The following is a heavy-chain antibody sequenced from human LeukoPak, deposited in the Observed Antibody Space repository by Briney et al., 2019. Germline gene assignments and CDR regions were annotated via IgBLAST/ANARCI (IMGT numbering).Heavy chain of an antibody. Sequence: PGGSLRLSCAASGFTFSSYEMNWVRQAPGKGLEWVSYISSSGSTINYADSVMGRFTVSRDNAENSLYLQMSSLRADDTAVYYCAKEGNYEAFDIWGQGTMVTVSS. CDR2: ISSSGSTI. V-gene: IGHV3-48*03. CDR1: GFTFSSYE. D-gene: IGHD1-7*01. J-gene: IGHJ3*02. CDR3: AKEGNYEAFDI.